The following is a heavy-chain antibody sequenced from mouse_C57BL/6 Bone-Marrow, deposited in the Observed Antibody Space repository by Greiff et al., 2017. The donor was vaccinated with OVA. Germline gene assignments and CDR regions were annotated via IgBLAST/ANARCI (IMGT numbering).Heavy chain of an antibody. D-gene: IGHD1-1*01. Sequence: EVQLQQSGTVLARPGASVKMSCKTSGYTFTSYWMHWVKQRPGQGLEWIGAIYPGNSDTSYNQKFKGKAKLTAVTSASTAYMELSSLTNEDSAVYYCTRSAYYYGSSGDYWGQGTTLTVSS. CDR1: GYTFTSYW. J-gene: IGHJ2*01. V-gene: IGHV1-5*01. CDR2: IYPGNSDT. CDR3: TRSAYYYGSSGDY.